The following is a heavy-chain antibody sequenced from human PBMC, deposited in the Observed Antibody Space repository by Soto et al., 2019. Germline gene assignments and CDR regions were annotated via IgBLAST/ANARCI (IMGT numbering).Heavy chain of an antibody. J-gene: IGHJ4*02. Sequence: SETLPLACDFSGGSFSGYYWRWFRQPPGKGLECFGEINHSGCTNYNPSLTGRVTISLDTSKSQFSLKLSSLTAADTAFYFCSRGHGRCAHWGQRTLFTVSS. CDR2: INHSGCT. V-gene: IGHV4-34*01. CDR1: GGSFSGYY. CDR3: SRGHGRCAH.